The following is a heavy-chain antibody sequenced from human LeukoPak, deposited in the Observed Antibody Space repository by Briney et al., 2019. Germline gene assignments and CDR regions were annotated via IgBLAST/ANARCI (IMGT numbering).Heavy chain of an antibody. D-gene: IGHD5-18*01. CDR1: GGSISSYY. J-gene: IGHJ4*02. Sequence: SETLSLTCTVSGGSISSYYWSWIRQPPGKGLEWIGYIYYSGSTNYNPSLKSRVTISLDTSKNHFSLKLSSVTAADTAVYYCARDGGYSYGFLYWGQGTLVTVSS. CDR2: IYYSGST. V-gene: IGHV4-59*01. CDR3: ARDGGYSYGFLY.